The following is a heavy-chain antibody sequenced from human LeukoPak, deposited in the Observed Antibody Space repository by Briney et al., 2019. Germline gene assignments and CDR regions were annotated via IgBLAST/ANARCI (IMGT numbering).Heavy chain of an antibody. J-gene: IGHJ4*02. CDR1: GLIVSSNY. Sequence: GGSLRLSCAASGLIVSSNYMTWVRQAPGKGLEWVSIIHTNGNTYYADSVKGRFTISRDNSKNTLYLQMSSLSTEDTAVYYCVGDQVDDTGYLRWGQGTRVTVSA. CDR3: VGDQVDDTGYLR. D-gene: IGHD5-12*01. V-gene: IGHV3-66*02. CDR2: IHTNGNT.